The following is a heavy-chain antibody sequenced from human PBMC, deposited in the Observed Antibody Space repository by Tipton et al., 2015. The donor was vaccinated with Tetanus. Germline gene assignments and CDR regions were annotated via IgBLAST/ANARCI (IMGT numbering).Heavy chain of an antibody. J-gene: IGHJ5*02. CDR1: GFIFSSYG. V-gene: IGHV3-33*01. Sequence: SLRLSCAASGFIFSSYGIHWVRQAPGKGLEWLAVSWYDGTDKYYADSVKGRFTISRDNSKNTLYLQMNSLRAEDTALYYCAREAGCSGGSCFSGDFDPWGQGTQVAVSS. CDR2: SWYDGTDK. D-gene: IGHD2-15*01. CDR3: AREAGCSGGSCFSGDFDP.